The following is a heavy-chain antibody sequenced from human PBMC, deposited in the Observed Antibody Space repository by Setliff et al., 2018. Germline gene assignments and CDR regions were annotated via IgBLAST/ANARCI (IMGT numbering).Heavy chain of an antibody. CDR3: AKSSGSSSSTNLEY. V-gene: IGHV3-23*01. D-gene: IGHD6-6*01. CDR2: ITDDGGTT. J-gene: IGHJ4*02. Sequence: PGGSLRLSCATSGFTFSSYAMSWVRQAPGKGLEWVSAITDDGGTTHYAGSVKGRFTIARDNSNSTLYLQMNSLRVEDTALYYCAKSSGSSSSTNLEYLGPGTLVTVSS. CDR1: GFTFSSYA.